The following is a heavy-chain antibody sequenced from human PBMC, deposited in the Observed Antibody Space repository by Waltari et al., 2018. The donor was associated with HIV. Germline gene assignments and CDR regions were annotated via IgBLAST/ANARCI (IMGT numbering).Heavy chain of an antibody. CDR3: ARGGTRDSSGYPSEGPIDY. V-gene: IGHV3-53*01. CDR1: GFTVSSNY. D-gene: IGHD3-22*01. CDR2: IYSGGST. J-gene: IGHJ4*02. Sequence: EVQLVESGGGLIQPGGSLRLSCVASGFTVSSNYMSWVRQSPGKGLEWVSVIYSGGSTYYADSVKGRFTISRDNSKNTLYLQMNSLRAEDTAVYYCARGGTRDSSGYPSEGPIDYWGQGTLVTVSS.